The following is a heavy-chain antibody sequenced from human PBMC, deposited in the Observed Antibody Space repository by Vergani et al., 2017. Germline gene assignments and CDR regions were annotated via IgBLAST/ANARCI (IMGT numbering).Heavy chain of an antibody. Sequence: QVQLQESGPGLVKPSETLSLTCAVSGYSISSDYYWGWIRQPPGKGLEWIGSIYHSGYTYYNPSLKSRVTISVDTSKNQFSLKLSSVTAADTAVYYCTRHWAVVAANNWFDPWGQGTLVTVSS. CDR1: GYSISSDYY. V-gene: IGHV4-38-2*01. CDR2: IYHSGYT. D-gene: IGHD2-15*01. J-gene: IGHJ5*02. CDR3: TRHWAVVAANNWFDP.